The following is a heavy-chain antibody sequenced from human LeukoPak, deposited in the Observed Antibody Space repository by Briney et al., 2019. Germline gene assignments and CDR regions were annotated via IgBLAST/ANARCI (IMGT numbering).Heavy chain of an antibody. D-gene: IGHD1-26*01. CDR1: GFTFSSYW. J-gene: IGHJ3*02. V-gene: IGHV3-74*01. CDR2: IKSDGSST. CDR3: AKDAGAFNLGGAFDI. Sequence: GGSLRLSCAASGFTFSSYWMHWVRQAPGKGLVWVSCIKSDGSSTTYADSVEGRFTISRDNAKNTLYLQMNSLRAEDTAVYYCAKDAGAFNLGGAFDIWGQGTMVTVSS.